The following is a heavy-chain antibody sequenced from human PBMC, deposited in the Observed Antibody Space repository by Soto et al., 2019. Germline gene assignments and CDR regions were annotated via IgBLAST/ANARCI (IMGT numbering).Heavy chain of an antibody. Sequence: QVQLQESGPGLVKPSDTLSLICAVSGYSISSSNLWGWIRQPPGKGLEWIGNIYYTGSAYYNPSLKSRGTLSVDTSKNQFSLKLTSVTAVDTDVYYCARGDYDTVFDIWGQGTTVTVSS. CDR2: IYYTGSA. CDR1: GYSISSSNL. J-gene: IGHJ3*02. CDR3: ARGDYDTVFDI. V-gene: IGHV4-28*03. D-gene: IGHD3-22*01.